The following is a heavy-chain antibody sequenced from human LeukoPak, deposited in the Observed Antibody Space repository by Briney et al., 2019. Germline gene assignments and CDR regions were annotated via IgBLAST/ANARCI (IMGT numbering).Heavy chain of an antibody. CDR2: IIPIFGTA. D-gene: IGHD5-18*01. V-gene: IGHV1-69*13. Sequence: GASVKVSCKDSGGTFSSYAISWVRQAPGQGLEWMGGIIPIFGTANYAQKFQGRVTITADESTSTAYMELSSLRSEDTAVYYCARDLRDTAMVNLVLWGQGTLVTVSS. CDR1: GGTFSSYA. J-gene: IGHJ4*02. CDR3: ARDLRDTAMVNLVL.